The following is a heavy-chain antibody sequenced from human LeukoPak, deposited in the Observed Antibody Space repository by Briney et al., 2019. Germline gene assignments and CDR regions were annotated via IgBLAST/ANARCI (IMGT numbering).Heavy chain of an antibody. J-gene: IGHJ4*02. CDR1: GSTFSSYG. D-gene: IGHD6-19*01. CDR2: ISYDGSNK. V-gene: IGHV3-30*03. Sequence: GGSLRLSCAASGSTFSSYGMHWVRQAPGKGLEWVAVISYDGSNKYYADSVKGRFTISRDNSKNTLYLQMNSLRAEDTAVYYCARDGGWYFDYWGQGTLVTVSS. CDR3: ARDGGWYFDY.